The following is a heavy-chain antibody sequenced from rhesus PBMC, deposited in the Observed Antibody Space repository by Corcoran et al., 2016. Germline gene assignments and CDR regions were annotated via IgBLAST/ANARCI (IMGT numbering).Heavy chain of an antibody. CDR3: AKDGGSWNNPEYFEF. V-gene: IGHV3S25*01. J-gene: IGHJ1*01. Sequence: EVQLVESGGGLAKPGGSLRLSCAASGFTFSSYWMNWVRQAPGKGLEWVSAINSGGGSTYYADSVKGRFTISRDNSKNTLSLQMNRLRAEDTAVYYCAKDGGSWNNPEYFEFWGQGALVTVSS. CDR1: GFTFSSYW. CDR2: INSGGGST. D-gene: IGHD1-20*01.